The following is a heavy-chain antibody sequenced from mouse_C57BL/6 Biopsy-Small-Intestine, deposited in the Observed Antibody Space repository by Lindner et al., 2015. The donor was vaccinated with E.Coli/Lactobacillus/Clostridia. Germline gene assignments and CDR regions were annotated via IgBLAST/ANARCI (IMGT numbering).Heavy chain of an antibody. CDR3: SGGSYNILTGDLHDIDV. D-gene: IGHD2-13*01. CDR2: MSGNNGDT. Sequence: SVKVSCKALGGTFGSYDFNWARQATGQGFEWLGWMSGNNGDTGYAQKFQGRVKMTRDTSISTAYLELSSPKSEDTAVYYCSGGSYNILTGDLHDIDVWGQGTLVTVSS. CDR1: GGTFGSYD. V-gene: IGHV1S130*01. J-gene: IGHJ1*01.